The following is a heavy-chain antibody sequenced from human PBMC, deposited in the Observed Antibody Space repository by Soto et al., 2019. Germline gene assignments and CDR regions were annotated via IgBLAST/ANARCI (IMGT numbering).Heavy chain of an antibody. CDR2: ISAYNGNT. Sequence: VSVKVYCKASGYTFSSYGISLVRQAPEQGLEWMGWISAYNGNTNYAQKLQGRVTMTTDASTSTAYMELRSLRSDDTAVYYCARFPSYWESSLSTPNAQYYYYGMDVWGQGTTVTAP. D-gene: IGHD3-16*01. J-gene: IGHJ6*02. CDR3: ARFPSYWESSLSTPNAQYYYYGMDV. V-gene: IGHV1-18*01. CDR1: GYTFSSYG.